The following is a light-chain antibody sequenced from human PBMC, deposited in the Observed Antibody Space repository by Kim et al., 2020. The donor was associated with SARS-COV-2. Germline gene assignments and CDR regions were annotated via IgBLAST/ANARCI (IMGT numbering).Light chain of an antibody. CDR1: SSGVGSYNL. V-gene: IGLV2-23*02. J-gene: IGLJ2*01. CDR2: EVT. Sequence: GQSITISCTGTSSGVGSYNLVSWYQQHPGQAPKLMIYEVTKRPSGVSDRFSGSKSGNTASLTISGLQAEDEADYYCCSYAGTSTLVFGGGTQLTVL. CDR3: CSYAGTSTLV.